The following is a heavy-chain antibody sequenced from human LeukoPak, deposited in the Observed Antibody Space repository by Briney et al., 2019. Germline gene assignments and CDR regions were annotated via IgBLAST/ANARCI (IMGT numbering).Heavy chain of an antibody. CDR1: GYTFTSYY. D-gene: IGHD1-26*01. J-gene: IGHJ3*02. CDR2: INPSGGST. CDR3: ARGDHVRSYTESAFDI. Sequence: GASVKVSCKASGYTFTSYYMHWVRQAPGQGLEWMGIINPSGGSTSYAQKFQGRVTMTRDTSTSTVYMELSSLRSEDTAIYYCARGDHVRSYTESAFDIWGQGTMVTVSS. V-gene: IGHV1-46*01.